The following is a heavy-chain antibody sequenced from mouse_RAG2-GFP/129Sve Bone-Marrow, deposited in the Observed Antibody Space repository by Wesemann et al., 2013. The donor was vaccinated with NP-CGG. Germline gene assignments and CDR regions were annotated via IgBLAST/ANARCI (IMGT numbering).Heavy chain of an antibody. J-gene: IGHJ3*01. D-gene: IGHD4-1*01. CDR2: IDPANGNT. CDR3: AKLGRRFAY. V-gene: IGHV14-3*02. Sequence: EVQLQQSGAELVKPGASVKLSCTASGFNIKDTYMHWVKQRPEQGLEWIGRIDPANGNTKYDPKFQGKATITADTSSNTAYLQLSSLTSEDTAVYYCAKLGRRFAYWGPRGLWSLSLQ. CDR1: GFNIKDTY.